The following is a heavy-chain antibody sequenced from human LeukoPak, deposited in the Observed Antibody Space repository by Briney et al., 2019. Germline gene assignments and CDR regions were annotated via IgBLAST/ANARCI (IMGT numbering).Heavy chain of an antibody. CDR3: AVRTVTYPYYFYY. J-gene: IGHJ4*02. V-gene: IGHV1-18*01. D-gene: IGHD4-17*01. Sequence: ASVTVSFMTSGYTFTNYGISWMRPAPGQGGERMGLISTYKCNTNYPHKFHRRFTFTTDTSTSTAYMELRSLRSDDTALYYCAVRTVTYPYYFYYWGQGTLVTVSS. CDR2: ISTYKCNT. CDR1: GYTFTNYG.